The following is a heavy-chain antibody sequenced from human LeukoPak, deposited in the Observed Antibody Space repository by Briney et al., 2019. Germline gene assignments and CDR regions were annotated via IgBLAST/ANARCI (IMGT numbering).Heavy chain of an antibody. CDR1: GGSFSGYY. J-gene: IGHJ3*02. D-gene: IGHD2-2*02. Sequence: SETLSLTCAVYGGSFSGYYWSRIRQPPGKGLEWIGEINHSGSTNYNPSLKSRVTISVDTSKSQFSLKLSSVTAADTAVYYCARRGYCSSTSCYKALDIWGQGTMVTVSS. CDR3: ARRGYCSSTSCYKALDI. V-gene: IGHV4-34*01. CDR2: INHSGST.